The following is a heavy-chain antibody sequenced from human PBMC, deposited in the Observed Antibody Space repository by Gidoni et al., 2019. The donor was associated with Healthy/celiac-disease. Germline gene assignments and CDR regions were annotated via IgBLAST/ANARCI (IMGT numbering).Heavy chain of an antibody. Sequence: QITLKESGPTLVKPTQTLTLTGTFSGFALRTSGVGVGWIRPPPGKALEWLALIYWADDKRYSPSLKRRLTITKDTSKNQVVLTLTNMDPVDTATYYCAHSRGIVPRIDWFDPWGQGTLVPVSS. CDR2: IYWADDK. V-gene: IGHV2-5*02. CDR1: GFALRTSGVG. CDR3: AHSRGIVPRIDWFDP. J-gene: IGHJ5*02. D-gene: IGHD2-8*01.